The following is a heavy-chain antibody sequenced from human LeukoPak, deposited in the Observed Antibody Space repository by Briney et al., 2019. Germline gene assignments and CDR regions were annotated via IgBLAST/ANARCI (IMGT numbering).Heavy chain of an antibody. Sequence: PGGSLRLSCAASGFTFSSYAMHWVRQAPGKGLEYVSAINSNGGSTYYANSVKGRFTISRDNSKNTLYLQMGSLRAEDMAVYFCAREAVAGPTITMGWFDPWGQGTLVTVSS. J-gene: IGHJ5*02. CDR2: INSNGGST. D-gene: IGHD6-19*01. CDR3: AREAVAGPTITMGWFDP. V-gene: IGHV3-64*01. CDR1: GFTFSSYA.